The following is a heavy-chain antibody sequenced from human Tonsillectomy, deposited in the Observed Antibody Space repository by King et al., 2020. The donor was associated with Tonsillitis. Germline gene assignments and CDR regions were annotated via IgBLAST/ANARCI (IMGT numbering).Heavy chain of an antibody. CDR3: ARHEAVFFYFGSENYYKPRAWFDP. Sequence: QLQESGPGLVKPSETLSLTCTVSGGSISNSTDYWGWIRQPPGKGLEWIGSRFHGGSTEYTPSLKSRVTISMDTSKNQFSLRLKSVTAADTAVYYCARHEAVFFYFGSENYYKPRAWFDPWGQGTLVTVSS. D-gene: IGHD3-10*01. V-gene: IGHV4-39*07. CDR1: GGSISNSTDY. J-gene: IGHJ5*02. CDR2: RFHGGST.